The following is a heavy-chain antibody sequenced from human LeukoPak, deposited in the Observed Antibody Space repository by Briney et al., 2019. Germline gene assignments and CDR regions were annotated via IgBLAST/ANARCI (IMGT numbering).Heavy chain of an antibody. CDR3: ARTEYYYDSSGYYYGY. J-gene: IGHJ4*02. CDR1: GFTVSSNY. Sequence: GGSLRLSCAASGFTVSSNYMSWVRQAPGKGLEGVSVIYSGGSTYYSDSVKGRFTISRDNSKNTLYLQMNSLRAEDTAVYYCARTEYYYDSSGYYYGYWGQGTLVAVSS. CDR2: IYSGGST. D-gene: IGHD3-22*01. V-gene: IGHV3-53*01.